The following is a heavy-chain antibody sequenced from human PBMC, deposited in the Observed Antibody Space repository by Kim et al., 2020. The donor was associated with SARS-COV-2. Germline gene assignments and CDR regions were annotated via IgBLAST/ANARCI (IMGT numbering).Heavy chain of an antibody. D-gene: IGHD3-3*01. Sequence: GGSLRLSCAASGFTFSSYWMHWVRQAPGKGLVWVSRINSDGSSTSYADSVKGRFTISRDNAKNTLYLQMNSLRAEDTAVYYCARGAGSRRDPFGVVLWDVWGKGTTVTVSS. CDR1: GFTFSSYW. J-gene: IGHJ6*04. V-gene: IGHV3-74*01. CDR3: ARGAGSRRDPFGVVLWDV. CDR2: INSDGSST.